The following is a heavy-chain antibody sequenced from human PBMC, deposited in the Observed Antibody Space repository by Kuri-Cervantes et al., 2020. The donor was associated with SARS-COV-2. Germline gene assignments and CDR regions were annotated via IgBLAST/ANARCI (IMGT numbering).Heavy chain of an antibody. CDR3: ARDSTRYFYYGMDV. CDR1: GFTFSNYA. Sequence: GESLKISCAASGFTFSNYAMSWVRQAPGKGLECVSTISGSADITSYADSVKGRFTISRDNSKNTLYLQMNSLRAEDTAVYYCARDSTRYFYYGMDVWGQGTTVTVSS. V-gene: IGHV3-23*01. J-gene: IGHJ6*02. CDR2: ISGSADIT.